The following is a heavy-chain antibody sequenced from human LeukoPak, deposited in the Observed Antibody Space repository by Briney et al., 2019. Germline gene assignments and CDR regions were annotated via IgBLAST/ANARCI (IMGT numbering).Heavy chain of an antibody. CDR3: ARQPGAGWFDP. V-gene: IGHV5-51*01. CDR2: INPGDSDT. CDR1: GSSFTSSW. D-gene: IGHD3-10*01. J-gene: IGHJ5*02. Sequence: GASLKISFQASGSSFTSSWIGWARQMPGKGLEWMAIINPGDSDTRYSPSFQGQVTISADKSISTVYLQWGSLKASDTAMYYCARQPGAGWFDPWGQGTLVTVSS.